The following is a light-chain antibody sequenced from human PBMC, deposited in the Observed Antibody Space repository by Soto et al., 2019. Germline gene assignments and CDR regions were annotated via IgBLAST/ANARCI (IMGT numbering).Light chain of an antibody. CDR2: LNSDGSH. CDR3: QTCGTGTRV. CDR1: SGHSSYA. J-gene: IGLJ2*01. V-gene: IGLV4-69*01. Sequence: QSVLTQPPSASASLGASVKLTCTLSSGHSSYAIAWHQQQPEKGPRYLMKLNSDGSHSKGDRIPDRFSDSSSGAERYLTISSLQTEDEADYYCQTCGTGTRVFGGGTQLTVL.